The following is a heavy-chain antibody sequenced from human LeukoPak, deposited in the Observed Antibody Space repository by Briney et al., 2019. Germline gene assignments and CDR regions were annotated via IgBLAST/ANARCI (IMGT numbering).Heavy chain of an antibody. CDR1: GYTLTELS. Sequence: ASVKVSCKVSGYTLTELSMHWVRQAPGKGLEWMGGFDPEDGETIYAQKFQGRVTMTEDTSTDTAYMELSSLRSEDTAVYYCATYPGGVGAINFDYRGQGTLVTVSS. CDR2: FDPEDGET. D-gene: IGHD1-26*01. CDR3: ATYPGGVGAINFDY. J-gene: IGHJ4*02. V-gene: IGHV1-24*01.